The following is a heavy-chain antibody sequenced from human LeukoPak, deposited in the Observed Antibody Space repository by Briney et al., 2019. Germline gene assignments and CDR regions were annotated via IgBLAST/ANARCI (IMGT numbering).Heavy chain of an antibody. CDR1: GFTFRSYA. D-gene: IGHD2-2*01. J-gene: IGHJ4*02. CDR2: LDESGSAT. CDR3: AKKGSLVSPGNYFDY. Sequence: PGGSLRLSCAASGFTFRSYAMSWVRQAPGQGLEWVSSLDESGSATYYADSMKGRFTISRDNSKNTLYLQMDSLRAEDTAIYYCAKKGSLVSPGNYFDYWGQGTLVTVSS. V-gene: IGHV3-23*05.